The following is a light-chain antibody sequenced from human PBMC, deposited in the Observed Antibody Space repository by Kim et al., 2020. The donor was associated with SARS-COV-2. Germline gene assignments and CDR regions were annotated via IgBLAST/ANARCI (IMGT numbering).Light chain of an antibody. CDR1: QTVSGN. CDR3: QQYYNWPRT. J-gene: IGKJ1*01. CDR2: DTF. Sequence: ERVMTQSPGTLSVSPGERATLSCRASQTVSGNLAWYQQKPGQAPRLLIYDTFTRATGIPDRFSGSGSGTEFTLTISSLQSEDFGVYYCQQYYNWPRTFGQGTKVDIK. V-gene: IGKV3-15*01.